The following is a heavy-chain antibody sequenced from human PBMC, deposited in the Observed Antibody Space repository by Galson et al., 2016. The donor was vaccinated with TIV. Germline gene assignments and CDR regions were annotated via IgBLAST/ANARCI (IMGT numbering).Heavy chain of an antibody. Sequence: LRLSCSASGFTFGSYDMHWVRQAPGKALEWVALMSYDRDTNYADSVKGRVTVSRDNSKNTLYLQMNSLRLDDTAVYYCARGYDTYAFDLWGPGTMVAVSS. CDR3: ARGYDTYAFDL. D-gene: IGHD1-1*01. CDR2: MSYDRDTN. V-gene: IGHV3-30-3*01. CDR1: GFTFGSYD. J-gene: IGHJ3*01.